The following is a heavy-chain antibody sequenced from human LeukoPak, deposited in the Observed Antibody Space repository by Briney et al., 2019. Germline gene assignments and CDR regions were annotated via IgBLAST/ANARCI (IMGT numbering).Heavy chain of an antibody. J-gene: IGHJ4*02. CDR2: IIPIFGTA. CDR1: GYTFTSYG. CDR3: ARGRTYGDYVLDN. Sequence: ASVKVSCKASGYTFTSYGISWVRQAPGQGLEWMGGIIPIFGTANYAQKFQGRVTITADHSTSTAYMELSSLRSEDTAVYYCARGRTYGDYVLDNWGQGTLVIVSS. D-gene: IGHD4-17*01. V-gene: IGHV1-69*13.